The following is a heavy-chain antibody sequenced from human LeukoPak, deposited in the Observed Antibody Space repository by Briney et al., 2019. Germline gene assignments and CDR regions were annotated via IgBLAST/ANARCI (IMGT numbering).Heavy chain of an antibody. J-gene: IGHJ4*02. CDR1: GYTFTGYD. CDR2: INPNSGGT. V-gene: IGHV1-2*02. CDR3: ARSDYGDY. Sequence: ASVKVSCKASGYTFTGYDMHWVRQCPGQGLEWMGWINPNSGGTNYAQKFQGRVTMTRDTSISTAYMELSRLRSDDTPVYYCARSDYGDYWGQGTLVTVSS.